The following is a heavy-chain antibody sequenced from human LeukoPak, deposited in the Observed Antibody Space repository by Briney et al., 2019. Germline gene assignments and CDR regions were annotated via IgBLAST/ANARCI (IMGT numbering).Heavy chain of an antibody. CDR1: GFTVSRYS. Sequence: GSLRLSCAASGFTVSRYSMSWVRQAPEKGLEWVSSITSSSSYIYYADSVKGRFTISRDNAKKSLYLQMNSLRAEDTAVYYCARDPWGVDSSGYYFDYWGQGTLVTVSS. D-gene: IGHD3-22*01. V-gene: IGHV3-21*01. CDR2: ITSSSSYI. CDR3: ARDPWGVDSSGYYFDY. J-gene: IGHJ4*02.